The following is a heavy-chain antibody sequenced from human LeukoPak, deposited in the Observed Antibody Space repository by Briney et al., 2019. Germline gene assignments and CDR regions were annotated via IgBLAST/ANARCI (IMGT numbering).Heavy chain of an antibody. D-gene: IGHD5-24*01. J-gene: IGHJ4*02. CDR2: INTDGSYI. V-gene: IGHV3-74*01. CDR3: AKEAYIEMATITPDY. Sequence: PGGSLRLSCAASGFIFSSWWMIWFRRLPGKGLVSVSHINTDGSYIRYADSVKGRFTISRDNSKNTLYLQMNSLRAEDTAVYYCAKEAYIEMATITPDYWGQGTLVTVSS. CDR1: GFIFSSWW.